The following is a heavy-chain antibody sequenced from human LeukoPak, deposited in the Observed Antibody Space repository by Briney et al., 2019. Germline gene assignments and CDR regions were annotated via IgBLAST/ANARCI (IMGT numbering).Heavy chain of an antibody. J-gene: IGHJ3*02. CDR2: INTDGSNI. CDR1: GFTLRSHW. Sequence: GGSLRLSCAASGFTLRSHWMHWVRQAPGKGLVWVSRINTDGSNIKYVDSVKGRFTISRDNTKNTVYLQMNSLRVEDTSVYYCARDGLVRGPFDIWGQGTLVTVSA. V-gene: IGHV3-74*03. CDR3: ARDGLVRGPFDI. D-gene: IGHD3-10*01.